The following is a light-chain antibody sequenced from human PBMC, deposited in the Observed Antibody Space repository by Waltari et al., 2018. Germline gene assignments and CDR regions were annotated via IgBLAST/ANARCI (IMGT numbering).Light chain of an antibody. CDR3: TSYTSSGTLL. J-gene: IGLJ2*01. CDR1: SRDVGGYNR. Sequence: QSALTQPPSVSGSPGQSVTISCTGTSRDVGGYNRVSWYQQPPGTAPKLMIYEVTYRPSGVPDRFSGSKSGNTASLTISGLQAEDEADYYCTSYTSSGTLLFGGGTKLTVV. V-gene: IGLV2-18*02. CDR2: EVT.